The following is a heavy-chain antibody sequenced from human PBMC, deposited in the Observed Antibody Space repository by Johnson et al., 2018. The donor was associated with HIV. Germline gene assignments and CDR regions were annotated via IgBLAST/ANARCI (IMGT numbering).Heavy chain of an antibody. D-gene: IGHD6-6*01. CDR3: ARDVREYSSSFDAFDI. CDR1: GFTFSNYA. CDR2: ISTNGGST. V-gene: IGHV3-64*01. Sequence: VQLVESGGGLVQPGGSLRLSCAASGFTFSNYAMHWVRQAPGKGLDYVSGISTNGGSTYYANSVKGRFTISRDNSKNTLYLQMGSLRAEDTALYYCARDVREYSSSFDAFDIWVQGTVVTVSS. J-gene: IGHJ3*02.